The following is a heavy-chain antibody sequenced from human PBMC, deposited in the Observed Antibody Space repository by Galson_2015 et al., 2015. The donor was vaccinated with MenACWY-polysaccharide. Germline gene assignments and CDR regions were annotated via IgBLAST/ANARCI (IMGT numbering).Heavy chain of an antibody. CDR2: IKQDGSEK. J-gene: IGHJ4*02. D-gene: IGHD2-2*01. CDR1: GFTFSNVW. CDR3: ARDCSSTSCYFHLFDY. V-gene: IGHV3-7*01. Sequence: FLRLCCAASGFTFSNVWLSRVRQAAGKGLEWVGNIKQDGSEKYYVDSVKGRFTISRDNAKNSLFLQMNSLRAEDTAVYYCARDCSSTSCYFHLFDYWGQGTLVTVSS.